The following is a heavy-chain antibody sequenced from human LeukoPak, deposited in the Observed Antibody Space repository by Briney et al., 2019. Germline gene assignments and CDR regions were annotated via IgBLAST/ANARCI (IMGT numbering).Heavy chain of an antibody. CDR2: ISYDGSNK. Sequence: GGSLRLSCAASGFTFSGYGMHWVRQAPGKGLEWVAVISYDGSNKYYADSVKGRFTISRDNSKNTLYLQMNSLRAEDTAVYYCAKSPWGDSSGYYSDYWGQGTLVTVSS. CDR1: GFTFSGYG. D-gene: IGHD3-22*01. J-gene: IGHJ4*02. CDR3: AKSPWGDSSGYYSDY. V-gene: IGHV3-30*18.